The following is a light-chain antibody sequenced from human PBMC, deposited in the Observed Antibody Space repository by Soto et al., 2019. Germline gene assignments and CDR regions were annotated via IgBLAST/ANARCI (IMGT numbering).Light chain of an antibody. CDR3: QSTDRSGTYVV. CDR1: ALALQY. CDR2: KAN. Sequence: SYELPQPPSVSVHPGQTARITCSGDALALQYAYWYQQRPGQAPVLVIFKANERTSGIPERLSGSSSGTTASLIITGVQAEDEADCHCQSTDRSGTYVVFGVGTQLTVL. J-gene: IGLJ2*01. V-gene: IGLV3-25*01.